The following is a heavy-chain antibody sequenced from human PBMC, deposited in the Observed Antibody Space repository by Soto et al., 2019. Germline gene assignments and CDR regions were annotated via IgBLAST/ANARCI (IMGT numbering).Heavy chain of an antibody. J-gene: IGHJ4*02. CDR2: FDPEDGET. V-gene: IGHV1-24*01. D-gene: IGHD3-9*01. CDR3: ATPGDVLRYFDWLSDVLPLHN. CDR1: GYTLTVSS. Sequence: GASVKVSCKVSGYTLTVSSMHWVRQAPGKGLEWMGGFDPEDGETIYAQKFQGRVTMTEDTSTDTAYMELSSLRSEDTAVYYCATPGDVLRYFDWLSDVLPLHNWGQGTLVTVS.